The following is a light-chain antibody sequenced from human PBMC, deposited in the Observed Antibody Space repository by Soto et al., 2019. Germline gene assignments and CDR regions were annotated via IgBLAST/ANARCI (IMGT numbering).Light chain of an antibody. Sequence: EIVMTQSPATLSVSPGERATLSCRASQSVSSNLAWYQQKPGQAPRLLIYGASTRATGIPARFSGRWSGTEFTLTISSLQSEEFEVYYCQQYNNWPPWTFGQGTKVEIK. CDR2: GAS. J-gene: IGKJ1*01. CDR1: QSVSSN. V-gene: IGKV3-15*01. CDR3: QQYNNWPPWT.